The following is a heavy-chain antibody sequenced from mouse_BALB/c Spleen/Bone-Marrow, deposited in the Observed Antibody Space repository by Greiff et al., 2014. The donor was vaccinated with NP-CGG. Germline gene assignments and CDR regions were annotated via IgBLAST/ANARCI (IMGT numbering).Heavy chain of an antibody. CDR2: IRNRANGYTT. V-gene: IGHV7-3*02. CDR3: ARETGYAYGNFAMDY. D-gene: IGHD2-1*01. J-gene: IGHJ4*01. CDR1: GFTSIDYY. Sequence: EVKLVASGGGLVQPGGSLRLSCEASGFTSIDYYMTWVRQPPGKALEWLGFIRNRANGYTTEYSASVKGRFTISRDISQSIFYLQMNTLRAEDSATYYCARETGYAYGNFAMDYWGQGTSVTVSS.